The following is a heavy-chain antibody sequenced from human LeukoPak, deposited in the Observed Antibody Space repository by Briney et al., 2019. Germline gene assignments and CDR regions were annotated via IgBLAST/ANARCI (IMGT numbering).Heavy chain of an antibody. CDR2: INSDGSST. CDR3: ARDRNTDFWSGYYTNYFDY. D-gene: IGHD3-3*01. J-gene: IGHJ4*02. Sequence: GGSLRLSCAASGFTFSSYWMHWVRQAPGKGLVWVSRINSDGSSTSYADSVKGRFTISRDNAKNTVYLQMNSLRAEDTAVYYCARDRNTDFWSGYYTNYFDYWGQGTLVTVSS. CDR1: GFTFSSYW. V-gene: IGHV3-74*01.